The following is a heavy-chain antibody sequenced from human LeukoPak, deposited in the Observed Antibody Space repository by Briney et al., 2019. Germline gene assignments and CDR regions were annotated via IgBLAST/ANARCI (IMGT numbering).Heavy chain of an antibody. D-gene: IGHD6-19*01. CDR3: AKDLEQWLVQYYFDY. CDR2: ISYDGSNK. V-gene: IGHV3-30*18. J-gene: IGHJ4*02. Sequence: RGSLRLSCAASGFTFSSYGMHWVRQAPGKGLEWVAVISYDGSNKYYADSVKGRFTISRDNSKNTLYLQMNSLRAEDTAVYYYAKDLEQWLVQYYFDYWGQGTLVTVSS. CDR1: GFTFSSYG.